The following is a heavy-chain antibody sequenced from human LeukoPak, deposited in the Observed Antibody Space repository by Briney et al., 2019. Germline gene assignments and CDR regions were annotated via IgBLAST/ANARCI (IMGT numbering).Heavy chain of an antibody. Sequence: PETLSLTCTVSGGSFSSNYWSWIGHPPGKGLEWIGYIYYSGSTNYNPSLKSRVTISVDTSKNQFSLKLNSVTAADTAVYFCARGGSGWWYSFDYWGQGTLVTVSS. D-gene: IGHD6-19*01. V-gene: IGHV4-59*01. CDR2: IYYSGST. CDR3: ARGGSGWWYSFDY. J-gene: IGHJ4*02. CDR1: GGSFSSNY.